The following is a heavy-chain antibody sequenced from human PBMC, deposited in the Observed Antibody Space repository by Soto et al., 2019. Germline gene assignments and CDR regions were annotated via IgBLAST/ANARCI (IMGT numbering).Heavy chain of an antibody. V-gene: IGHV4-39*01. D-gene: IGHD1-26*01. CDR1: GGSISSSSYY. CDR2: IYYSGST. CDR3: ARQWEMATIDY. J-gene: IGHJ4*02. Sequence: SETLSLTCTVSGGSISSSSYYWGWIRQPPGKGLEWIGSIYYSGSTYYNPSLKSRVTISVDTSKNQFSLKVSSVTAADTAVYYCARQWEMATIDYWGQGTLVTVSS.